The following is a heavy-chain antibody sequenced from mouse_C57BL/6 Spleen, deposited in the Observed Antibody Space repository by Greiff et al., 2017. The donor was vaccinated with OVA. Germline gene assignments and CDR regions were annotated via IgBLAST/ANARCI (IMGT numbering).Heavy chain of an antibody. D-gene: IGHD2-14*01. J-gene: IGHJ2*01. V-gene: IGHV14-3*01. CDR3: ARCEYDGRGYFDY. Sequence: EVQLQQSVAELVRPGASVKLSCTASGFNIQNTYMHWVKQRPEQGLEWIGRIDPANGNTKYAPKFQGKATITADTSSNTAYLQLSSLTSEDTAIYYCARCEYDGRGYFDYWGQGTTLTVSS. CDR1: GFNIQNTY. CDR2: IDPANGNT.